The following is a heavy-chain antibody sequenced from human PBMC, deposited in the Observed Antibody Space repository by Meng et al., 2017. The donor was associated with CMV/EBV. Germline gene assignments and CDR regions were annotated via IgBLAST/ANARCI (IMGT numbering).Heavy chain of an antibody. CDR1: GGTFSSYA. J-gene: IGHJ4*02. CDR2: IIPIFGTA. D-gene: IGHD1-26*01. CDR3: ARQNLGATHFDY. V-gene: IGHV1-69*05. Sequence: SVKVSCKASGGTFSSYAISWVRQAPGQGLEWMGGIIPIFGTANYAQKFQGRVTITTDESTSTAYMELSSLRSEDTAVYYCARQNLGATHFDYWGQGTLVTVSS.